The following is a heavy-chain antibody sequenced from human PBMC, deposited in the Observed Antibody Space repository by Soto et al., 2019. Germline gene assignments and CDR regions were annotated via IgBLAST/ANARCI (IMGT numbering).Heavy chain of an antibody. Sequence: EVQLVESGGGLVQPGGSLRLSCAASGFTVNNNYMSWVRQDPGKGLEWVSIIYSGGSTYYAGPVKGRFSTSNEISKNMLFLQMNSMGVEDTAVYYCARGLGTTGYYYGLDFWGQVTLVTVSS. CDR3: ARGLGTTGYYYGLDF. J-gene: IGHJ4*01. CDR1: GFTVNNNY. CDR2: IYSGGST. D-gene: IGHD3-22*01. V-gene: IGHV3-66*01.